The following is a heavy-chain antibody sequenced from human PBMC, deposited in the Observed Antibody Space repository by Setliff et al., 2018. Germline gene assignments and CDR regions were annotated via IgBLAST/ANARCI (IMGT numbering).Heavy chain of an antibody. CDR2: INPNSGGT. J-gene: IGHJ6*02. CDR3: ARDIGYSYGPIYYGMDV. Sequence: ASVKVSCKASGYTFTGYYMHWVRQAPGQGLEWMGWINPNSGGTNYAQKFQGWVTMTRDTSISTAYMELSRLRSDDTAVYYCARDIGYSYGPIYYGMDVWGQGTTVTVSS. D-gene: IGHD5-18*01. V-gene: IGHV1-2*04. CDR1: GYTFTGYY.